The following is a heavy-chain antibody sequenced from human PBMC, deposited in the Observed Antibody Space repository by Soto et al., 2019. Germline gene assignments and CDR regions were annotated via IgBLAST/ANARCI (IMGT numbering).Heavy chain of an antibody. CDR2: IIPIIDTT. CDR1: GGNFNNYA. CDR3: AREPRDREALSL. J-gene: IGHJ3*01. Sequence: QVQLVQSGAEVKKPGSSVKVSCKASGGNFNNYAISWVRQAPAQGLQWMGGIIPIIDTTHYAQKLQGRVTISADRGRTTVYMEWTGLTSDDSATYFCAREPRDREALSLWGQGTVVTVSS. V-gene: IGHV1-69*06. D-gene: IGHD2-21*01.